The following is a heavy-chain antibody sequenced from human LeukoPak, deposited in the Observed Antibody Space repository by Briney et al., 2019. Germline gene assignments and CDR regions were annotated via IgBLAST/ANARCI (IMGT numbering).Heavy chain of an antibody. CDR3: TRGQYHFDRDYFNYYMDV. V-gene: IGHV4-59*01. CDR1: GGSISSFH. J-gene: IGHJ6*03. D-gene: IGHD3-22*01. CDR2: VYYTGST. Sequence: SQTLSLTCTVSGGSISSFHWSWIRQPPGKGLEWIGYVYYTGSTNYNPSLKSRVTISVDTSQNQFSLKMNSVTAADTAVYYCTRGQYHFDRDYFNYYMDVWGKGTTVTVSS.